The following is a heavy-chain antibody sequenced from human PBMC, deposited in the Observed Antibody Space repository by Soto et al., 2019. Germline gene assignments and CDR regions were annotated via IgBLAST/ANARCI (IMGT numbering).Heavy chain of an antibody. J-gene: IGHJ5*02. CDR2: SYYSGTS. CDR3: TRRYNWNDYYFDP. V-gene: IGHV4-39*01. D-gene: IGHD1-20*01. CDR1: GGSIRVQSYY. Sequence: XGTLTLTCTVSGGSIRVQSYYWTWIRQTPGKGLEWVGSSYYSGTSYFNPALKGRVTISVDTSTNQFSLRLTSVTAADTAVYYCTRRYNWNDYYFDPWGRGTLVTVSS.